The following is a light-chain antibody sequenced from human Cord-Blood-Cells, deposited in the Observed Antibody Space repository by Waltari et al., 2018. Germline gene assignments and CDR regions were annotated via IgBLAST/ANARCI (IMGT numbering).Light chain of an antibody. CDR3: CSYAGSSTLV. J-gene: IGLJ1*01. CDR1: RRDVGRSNL. Sequence: QSALTQPASVSASPGQSITIPCTGNRRDVGRSNLVSWYQQHPGKAPKLMIYEVSKRPSGVSNRFSGSKSGNTASLTISGLQAEDEADYYCCSYAGSSTLVFGTGTKVTVL. CDR2: EVS. V-gene: IGLV2-23*02.